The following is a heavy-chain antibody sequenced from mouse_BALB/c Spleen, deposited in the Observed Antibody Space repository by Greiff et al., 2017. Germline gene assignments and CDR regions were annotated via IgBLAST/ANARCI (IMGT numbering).Heavy chain of an antibody. V-gene: IGHV1-54*01. CDR1: GYAFTNYL. J-gene: IGHJ1*01. CDR3: ARDYGSSSFYWYFDV. Sequence: QVQLQQSGAELVRPGTSVKVSCKASGYAFTNYLIEWVKQRPGQGLEWIGVINPGSGGTNYNEKFKGKATLTADKSSSTAYMQLSSLTSGDSAVYFCARDYGSSSFYWYFDVWGAGTTVTVSS. CDR2: INPGSGGT. D-gene: IGHD1-1*01.